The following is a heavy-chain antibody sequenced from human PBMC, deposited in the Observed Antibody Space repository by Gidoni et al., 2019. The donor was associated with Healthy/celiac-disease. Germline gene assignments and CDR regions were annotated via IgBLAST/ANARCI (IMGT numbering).Heavy chain of an antibody. CDR2: MNPNSGNT. V-gene: IGHV1-8*01. CDR3: ARGPYGSGSYTVDY. CDR1: GYTLTSDD. D-gene: IGHD3-10*01. Sequence: QVQLVQSGAEVQKPGGSVKVPCKASGYTLTSDDINWVRQATGQGLEWMGWMNPNSGNTGYAQKFQGRVTMTRNTSISTAYMELSSLRSEDTAVYYCARGPYGSGSYTVDYWGQGTLVTVSS. J-gene: IGHJ4*02.